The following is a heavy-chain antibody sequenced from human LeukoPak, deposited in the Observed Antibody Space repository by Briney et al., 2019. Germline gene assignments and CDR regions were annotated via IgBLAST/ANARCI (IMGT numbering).Heavy chain of an antibody. V-gene: IGHV3-11*06. CDR2: ISSSSSYT. CDR3: ARAKQWLVGDYFDY. J-gene: IGHJ4*02. D-gene: IGHD6-19*01. Sequence: LSLTCTVSGGSISSGGYYWSWIRQAPGKGLEWVSYISSSSSYTNYADSVKGRFTISRDNAKNSLYLQMNSLRAEDTAVYYCARAKQWLVGDYFDYWGQGTLVTVSS. CDR1: GGSISSGGYY.